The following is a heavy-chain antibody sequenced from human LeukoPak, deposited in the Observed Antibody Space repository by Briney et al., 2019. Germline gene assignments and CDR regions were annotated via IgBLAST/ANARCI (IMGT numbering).Heavy chain of an antibody. CDR3: AREEFDGDSCYYYYYGMDV. V-gene: IGHV1-2*02. D-gene: IGHD4-17*01. Sequence: ASVKVSCKTSGSTLTDYYMNWVRQAPGQGLEWMGWINAKSGGTNYAQKFQGRVTMTRDTSISTAYMELSRLRPDDTAVYYCAREEFDGDSCYYYYYGMDVWGQGTTVTVSS. CDR1: GSTLTDYY. CDR2: INAKSGGT. J-gene: IGHJ6*02.